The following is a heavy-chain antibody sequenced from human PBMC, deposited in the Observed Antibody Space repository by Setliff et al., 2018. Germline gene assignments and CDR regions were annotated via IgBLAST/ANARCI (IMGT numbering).Heavy chain of an antibody. CDR1: GFSFSSYG. D-gene: IGHD6-13*01. CDR2: ISSSGSTI. V-gene: IGHV3-48*01. Sequence: GGSLRLSCAASGFSFSSYGMHWVRQAPGKGLEWVSYISSSGSTIYYADSVKGRFTISRDNAKNSLYLQMNSLRAEDTAVYYCARDRSIAAAGAFDYWGQGTLVTVSS. CDR3: ARDRSIAAAGAFDY. J-gene: IGHJ4*02.